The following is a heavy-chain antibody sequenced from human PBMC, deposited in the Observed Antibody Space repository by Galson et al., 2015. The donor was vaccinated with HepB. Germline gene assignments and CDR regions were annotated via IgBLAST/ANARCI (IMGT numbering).Heavy chain of an antibody. D-gene: IGHD3-3*01. V-gene: IGHV2-26*01. CDR3: ARIYDFWSGYYRT. CDR2: IFSNDEK. CDR1: GSSLSNARMG. Sequence: PALVKPTQTLTLTCTVSGSSLSNARMGVSWIRQPPGKALEWLAHIFSNDEKSYSTSLKSRLTISKDTSKSQVVLTMTNMDPVDTATYYCARIYDFWSGYYRTWGQGTLVTVSS. J-gene: IGHJ5*02.